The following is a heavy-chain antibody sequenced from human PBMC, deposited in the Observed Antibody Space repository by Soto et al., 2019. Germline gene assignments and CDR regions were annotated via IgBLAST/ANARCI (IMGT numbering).Heavy chain of an antibody. Sequence: SETLSLTCTVSGGSISSYYWSWIRQPPGKGLEWIGYIYYSGSTNYNPSLKSRVTISVDTSKNQFSLKLSSVTAADTAVYYCARVRYSYGLDYWGQGTLVTVSS. CDR2: IYYSGST. J-gene: IGHJ4*02. CDR3: ARVRYSYGLDY. D-gene: IGHD5-18*01. CDR1: GGSISSYY. V-gene: IGHV4-59*01.